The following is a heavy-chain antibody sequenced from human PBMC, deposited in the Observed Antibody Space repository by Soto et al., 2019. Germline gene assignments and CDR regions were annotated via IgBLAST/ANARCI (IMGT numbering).Heavy chain of an antibody. CDR3: ARDCSGGSCYPGMDV. Sequence: GSLRLSCSASGFNFNSYTINWVPQAPGKRLEWLSSISSSGYIFSTDSVRGRFTISRDNAKNSVYLQINSLRAGDTAVYFCARDCSGGSCYPGMDVWGQGTTVTVSS. J-gene: IGHJ6*02. CDR1: GFNFNSYT. CDR2: ISSSGYI. V-gene: IGHV3-21*01. D-gene: IGHD2-15*01.